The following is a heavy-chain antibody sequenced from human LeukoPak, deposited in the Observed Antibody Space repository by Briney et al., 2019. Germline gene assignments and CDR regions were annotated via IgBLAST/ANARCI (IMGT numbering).Heavy chain of an antibody. D-gene: IGHD3-10*02. CDR1: GFTVSDYS. J-gene: IGHJ4*02. V-gene: IGHV3-66*01. Sequence: GGSLRLSCAASGFTVSDYSMSWVRQAPGKGLEWVSVIYSGGSTYYADSVKGRFTISRDNSKNTLYLQMNSLRAEDTAVYYCARDLGITMSHDYWGQGTLVTVSS. CDR2: IYSGGST. CDR3: ARDLGITMSHDY.